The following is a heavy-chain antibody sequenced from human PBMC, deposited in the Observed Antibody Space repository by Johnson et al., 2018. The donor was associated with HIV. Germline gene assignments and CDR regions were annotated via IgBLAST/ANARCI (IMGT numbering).Heavy chain of an antibody. CDR3: ARDHGQLWLLPAFDI. J-gene: IGHJ3*02. Sequence: QVQLVESGGGVVQPGGSLRLSCAASGFTFSSYAMHWVRQAPGKGLEWVAVISYDGGNKYYADSVKGRFTISRDNSKNTLYLQMNSLRVEDTAVYYCARDHGQLWLLPAFDIWGQGTMVTVSS. V-gene: IGHV3-30*04. CDR2: ISYDGGNK. D-gene: IGHD5-18*01. CDR1: GFTFSSYA.